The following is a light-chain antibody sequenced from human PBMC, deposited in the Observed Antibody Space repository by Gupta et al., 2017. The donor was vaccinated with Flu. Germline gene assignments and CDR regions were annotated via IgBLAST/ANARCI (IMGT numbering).Light chain of an antibody. CDR2: GAT. Sequence: IVLTQSPGTLSSSPGERATLSCRASQTIHPTYLAWYQQKPGQSPRLLIYGATNRAADVPDRFSGSGSGTDFTLTISRLEPEDFAMYYCQQYVNSPWTFGQGTKVEI. CDR3: QQYVNSPWT. V-gene: IGKV3-20*01. CDR1: QTIHPTY. J-gene: IGKJ1*01.